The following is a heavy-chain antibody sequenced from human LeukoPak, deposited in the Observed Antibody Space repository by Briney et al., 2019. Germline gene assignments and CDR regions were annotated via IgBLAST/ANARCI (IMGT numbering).Heavy chain of an antibody. D-gene: IGHD5-24*01. CDR3: ARHAPYGYNFDY. V-gene: IGHV4-59*01. Sequence: SETLSLTCTVSGGSINTYYWSWLRQPSGKGLEWIGYISYSGSTDYNPSLKGRVTISVDTSKNQFSLKLSSVTAADTAVYYCARHAPYGYNFDYWGQGTLVTVSS. CDR1: GGSINTYY. CDR2: ISYSGST. J-gene: IGHJ4*02.